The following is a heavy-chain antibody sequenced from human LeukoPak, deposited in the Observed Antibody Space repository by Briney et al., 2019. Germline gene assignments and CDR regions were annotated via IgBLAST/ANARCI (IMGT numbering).Heavy chain of an antibody. CDR2: SNPNSGGT. CDR3: ARVSATDVDTGMVHFDY. Sequence: ASVKVSCKASGYTFTGYYMHWVRQAPGRGLEWMGWSNPNSGGTNYAQKFQGRVTMTRDTSISTAYMELSRLRSDDTAVYYCARVSATDVDTGMVHFDYWGQGTLVTVSS. J-gene: IGHJ4*02. CDR1: GYTFTGYY. D-gene: IGHD5-18*01. V-gene: IGHV1-2*02.